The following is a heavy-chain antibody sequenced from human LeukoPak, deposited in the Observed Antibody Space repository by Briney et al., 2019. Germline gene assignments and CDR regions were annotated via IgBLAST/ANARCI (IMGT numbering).Heavy chain of an antibody. CDR3: ARRPRAGWFDP. Sequence: SETLSLTCTVSGASIRSGSYYWGWIRQPPGKGLEWIASIYYSGTTYFNPSLKSRVAISLDMSKNQFSLNLRSVTAADTAVYYCARRPRAGWFDPWGQGTLVTVSS. J-gene: IGHJ5*02. CDR2: IYYSGTT. CDR1: GASIRSGSYY. V-gene: IGHV4-39*01.